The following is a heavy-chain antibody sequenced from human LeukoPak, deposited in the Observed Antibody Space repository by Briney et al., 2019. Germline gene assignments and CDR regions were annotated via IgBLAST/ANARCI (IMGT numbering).Heavy chain of an antibody. Sequence: PSQTLSLTCTVSGGSISSGTYYWTWIRQPPGKGLEWIGYIYYSGSTNYNPSLKSRVTISVDTSKNQFSLKLRSVTAADTAVYYCARADGYSYGRFDYWGPGTLVTVSA. J-gene: IGHJ4*02. CDR1: GGSISSGTYY. CDR2: IYYSGST. CDR3: ARADGYSYGRFDY. D-gene: IGHD5-18*01. V-gene: IGHV4-61*01.